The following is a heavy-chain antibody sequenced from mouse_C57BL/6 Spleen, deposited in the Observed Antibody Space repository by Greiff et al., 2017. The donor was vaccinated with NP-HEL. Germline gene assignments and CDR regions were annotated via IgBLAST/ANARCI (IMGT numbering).Heavy chain of an antibody. CDR3: ANYYGLSYWFAY. J-gene: IGHJ3*01. Sequence: VQLQQSGAELVKPGASVKISCKASGYAFSSYWMKWVKQRPGKGLEWIGQIYPGDGDTNYNGKFKGKATLTADKSSSTAYMQLSSLTSEDSAVYFCANYYGLSYWFAYWGQGTLVTVSA. CDR1: GYAFSSYW. V-gene: IGHV1-80*01. CDR2: IYPGDGDT. D-gene: IGHD1-1*01.